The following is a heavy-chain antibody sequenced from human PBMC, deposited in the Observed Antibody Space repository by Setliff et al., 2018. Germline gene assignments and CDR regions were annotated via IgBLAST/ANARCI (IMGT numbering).Heavy chain of an antibody. CDR2: IYYSGRT. J-gene: IGHJ5*02. D-gene: IGHD3-3*01. V-gene: IGHV4-61*05. Sequence: SETLSLTCTVSGGSISSSSYYWSWIRQHPGRGLEWIGYIYYSGRTNYNRSLRSRVSISVDTSKNQFSLKLSSVTAADTATYYCARAGPTVTFFRVLVISWWDPWGQGSLVTVSS. CDR1: GGSISSSSYY. CDR3: ARAGPTVTFFRVLVISWWDP.